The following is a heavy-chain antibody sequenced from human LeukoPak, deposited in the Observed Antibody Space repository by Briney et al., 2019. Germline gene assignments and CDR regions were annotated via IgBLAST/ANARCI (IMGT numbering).Heavy chain of an antibody. D-gene: IGHD5-18*01. CDR1: GGSFSGYY. V-gene: IGHV4-34*01. CDR3: ARGKYSYVPFDY. J-gene: IGHJ4*02. Sequence: SETLSLTCAVYGGSFSGYYWSWIRQPPGKGLEWIGEINHSGSTNYNPSLKGRVTISVDTSKNQFSLKLSSVTAADTAVYYCARGKYSYVPFDYWGQGTLVTVSS. CDR2: INHSGST.